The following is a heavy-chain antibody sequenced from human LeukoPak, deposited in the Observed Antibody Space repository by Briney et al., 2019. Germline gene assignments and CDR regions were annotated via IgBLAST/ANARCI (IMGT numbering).Heavy chain of an antibody. Sequence: SQTLSLTCTVSGGSISSGDYYWGWIRQHPGKGLEWIGYIYYSGSTYYNPSLKSRVTISVDTSKNQFSLKLNSVTAADTAVYYCARRYGDYDYFDYWGQGTLVTVSS. D-gene: IGHD4-17*01. J-gene: IGHJ4*02. CDR2: IYYSGST. CDR1: GGSISSGDYY. V-gene: IGHV4-31*03. CDR3: ARRYGDYDYFDY.